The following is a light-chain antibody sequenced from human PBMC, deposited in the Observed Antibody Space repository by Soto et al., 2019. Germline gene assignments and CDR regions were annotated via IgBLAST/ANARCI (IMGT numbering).Light chain of an antibody. V-gene: IGLV2-23*01. CDR2: EGT. J-gene: IGLJ2*01. CDR1: GSNVGNYNL. Sequence: QSALTQPASVAGSPGQSITISCTGTGSNVGNYNLLSWYQQHPGKAPKLVISEGTKRPSGVSNRFSGSGSGTTASLTISGLQAEDEADYYCSSYAGPFVIFGGGTKLTVL. CDR3: SSYAGPFVI.